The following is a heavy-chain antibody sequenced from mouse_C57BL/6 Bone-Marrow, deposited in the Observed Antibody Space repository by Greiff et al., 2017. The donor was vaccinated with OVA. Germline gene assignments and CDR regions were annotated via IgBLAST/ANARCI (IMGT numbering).Heavy chain of an antibody. V-gene: IGHV1-9*01. Sequence: QVQLKESGAELMKPGASVKISCKATGYTFSSYWIEWVKQRPGHGLEWIGEILPGSGSTNYNEKFKGKATFTADTSSNTAYMQISSLTSEDSAVYYCARTWYGSSSFAYWGQGTLVTVST. D-gene: IGHD1-1*01. CDR1: GYTFSSYW. CDR2: ILPGSGST. CDR3: ARTWYGSSSFAY. J-gene: IGHJ3*01.